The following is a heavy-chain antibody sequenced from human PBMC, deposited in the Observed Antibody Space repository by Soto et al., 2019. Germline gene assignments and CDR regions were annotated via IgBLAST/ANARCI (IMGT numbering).Heavy chain of an antibody. D-gene: IGHD6-19*01. J-gene: IGHJ4*02. CDR1: GFTFSSYA. CDR2: ISYDGSNK. CDR3: ARERSSGYFDY. Sequence: QVQLVESGGGVVQPGRSLRLSCAASGFTFSSYAMHWVRQAPGKGLEWVAVISYDGSNKYYADSVKGRFTISRDNSKNTLYLQMNSLRAADTAVYYCARERSSGYFDYWGQGTLVTVSS. V-gene: IGHV3-30-3*01.